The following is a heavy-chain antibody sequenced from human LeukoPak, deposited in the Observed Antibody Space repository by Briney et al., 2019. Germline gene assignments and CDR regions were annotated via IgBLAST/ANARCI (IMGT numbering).Heavy chain of an antibody. J-gene: IGHJ3*02. CDR3: ARASGYDYVWGSPRSGAFDI. CDR2: IYYSGST. Sequence: SETLSLTCTVSGGSISSYYWSWIRQPPGKGLEWIWYIYYSGSTNYNPSLKSRVTISVDTSKNQFSLKLSSVTAADTAVYYCARASGYDYVWGSPRSGAFDIWGQGTMVTVSS. D-gene: IGHD3-16*01. V-gene: IGHV4-59*08. CDR1: GGSISSYY.